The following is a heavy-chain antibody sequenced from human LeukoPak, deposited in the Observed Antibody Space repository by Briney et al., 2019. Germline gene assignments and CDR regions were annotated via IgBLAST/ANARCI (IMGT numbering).Heavy chain of an antibody. J-gene: IGHJ5*02. V-gene: IGHV4-30-4*08. CDR2: IYYNGRT. CDR1: GRSISRGDYY. CDR3: ASSGYNGFDP. Sequence: SETLSLTCTVSGRSISRGDYYCSWIRKPPGKGLVWLGYIYYNGRTYYNPYLTSRVTLAVDTSHTQFSLKLSSVTAADTGVYYCASSGYNGFDPWGQRTLVTVSS. D-gene: IGHD3-22*01.